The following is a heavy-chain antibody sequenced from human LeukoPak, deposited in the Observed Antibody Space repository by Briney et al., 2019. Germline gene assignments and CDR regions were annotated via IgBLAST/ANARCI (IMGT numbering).Heavy chain of an antibody. CDR2: TLYDGSST. CDR3: ARGNVAVARNLIDF. V-gene: IGHV3-30*04. D-gene: IGHD6-19*01. CDR1: GFTFNIYP. Sequence: GGSLRLSCAASGFTFNIYPMHWVRQAPGEGPEWVAVTLYDGSSTDYTDSVKVRFTMSRDNAKNTLYLQIKSVRPEDTGIYYCARGNVAVARNLIDFWGQGTLLTLPS. J-gene: IGHJ4*02.